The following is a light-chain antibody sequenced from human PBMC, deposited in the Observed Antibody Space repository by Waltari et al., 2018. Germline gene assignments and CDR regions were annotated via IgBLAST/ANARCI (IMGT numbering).Light chain of an antibody. V-gene: IGLV2-14*03. CDR2: DVT. J-gene: IGLJ3*02. CDR1: SSEIGTYHF. CDR3: TSYTTSSTWV. Sequence: QSALTQPASVSGTPGQSITISCTGPSSEIGTYHFVSWYQHHPGNVPKLMMFDVTKRPAGVSDRFFVSKSANTASLTISGLQAEDEANYYCTSYTTSSTWVFGGGTRLTVL.